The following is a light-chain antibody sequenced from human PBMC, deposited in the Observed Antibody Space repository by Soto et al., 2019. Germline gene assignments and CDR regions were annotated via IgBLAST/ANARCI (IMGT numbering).Light chain of an antibody. Sequence: QPVLTQPPSASASLGASVTLTCTLSSGYSNYKVDWYQQRPGKGPRFVMRVGTGGIVGSKGDGIPDRFSVLGSGLNRYLTINNIQEEDESDYHCGADHGSGNNFFVVFGGGTKLTVL. CDR3: GADHGSGNNFFVV. CDR2: VGTGGIVG. CDR1: SGYSNYK. J-gene: IGLJ2*01. V-gene: IGLV9-49*01.